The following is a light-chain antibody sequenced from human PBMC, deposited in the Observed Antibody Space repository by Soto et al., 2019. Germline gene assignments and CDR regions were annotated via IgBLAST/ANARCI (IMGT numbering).Light chain of an antibody. Sequence: QSVLTQPASVSGSPGQSITISCTGTSSDVGGYNHVSWYQQHPGKAPKLMIYDVSSLPSGVSNRFSGSKSGNTASLTNSGLQAEDEADYYCQSFTAGFTYVFGTGTKVTVL. CDR3: QSFTAGFTYV. CDR2: DVS. V-gene: IGLV2-14*01. J-gene: IGLJ1*01. CDR1: SSDVGGYNH.